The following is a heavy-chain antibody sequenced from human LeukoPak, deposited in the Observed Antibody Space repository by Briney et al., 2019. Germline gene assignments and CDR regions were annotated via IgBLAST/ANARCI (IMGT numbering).Heavy chain of an antibody. V-gene: IGHV4-4*02. D-gene: IGHD6-19*01. J-gene: IGHJ4*02. CDR2: IYHSGST. CDR3: AREGYSSGLYYFDY. CDR1: GGSISSSNW. Sequence: SGTLSLTCAVSGGSISSSNWWSWIRQPPGKGLEWIGEIYHSGSTNYDPSLKSRVTISVDKSKNQFSLKLSSVTAADTAVYYCAREGYSSGLYYFDYWGQGTLVTVSS.